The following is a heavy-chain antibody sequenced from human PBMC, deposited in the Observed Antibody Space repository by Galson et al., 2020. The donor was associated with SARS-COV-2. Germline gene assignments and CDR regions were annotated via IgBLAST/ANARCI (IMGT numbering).Heavy chain of an antibody. D-gene: IGHD5-12*01. CDR2: IIPIFGTA. CDR3: AGVEWGDSGYYYYYCYRAV. Sequence: ASVKVSCKASGCTFSNYSISWVRQAPGQGLEWMGGIIPIFGTANYAQKFQGRVTITTDESTSTAYMELSSLRSEDTAVYYCAGVEWGDSGYYYYYCYRAVWAEGTTVPVTS. CDR1: GCTFSNYS. V-gene: IGHV1-69*05. J-gene: IGHJ6*03.